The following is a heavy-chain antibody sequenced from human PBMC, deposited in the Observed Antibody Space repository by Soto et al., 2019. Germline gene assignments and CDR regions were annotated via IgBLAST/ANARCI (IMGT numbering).Heavy chain of an antibody. Sequence: EVQLVESGGGLVKPGGSLRLSCAASGFTFSDAWMSWVRQAPGKGLEWVGLIKKKTDGGTTDYAAPVKGRFTISRDDSKNTLYLQMSSLKTEDTAVYYCRTQWLDRGKGTLVTVSS. CDR1: GFTFSDAW. V-gene: IGHV3-15*01. D-gene: IGHD6-19*01. CDR2: IKKKTDGGTT. J-gene: IGHJ4*02. CDR3: RTQWLD.